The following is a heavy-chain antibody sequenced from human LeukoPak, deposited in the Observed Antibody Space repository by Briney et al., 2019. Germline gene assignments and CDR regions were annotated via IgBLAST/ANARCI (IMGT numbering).Heavy chain of an antibody. V-gene: IGHV3-33*01. Sequence: GGSLRLSCAASGFTFSSHGMHWVRQAPGKGLEWVAVIWYDGNNRNYADSVKGRFTISRDNSKNTLYLQMSSLRAEDTAVYYCARPPTAMVTVGIDYWGQGTLVTVSS. J-gene: IGHJ4*02. CDR3: ARPPTAMVTVGIDY. CDR2: IWYDGNNR. CDR1: GFTFSSHG. D-gene: IGHD5-18*01.